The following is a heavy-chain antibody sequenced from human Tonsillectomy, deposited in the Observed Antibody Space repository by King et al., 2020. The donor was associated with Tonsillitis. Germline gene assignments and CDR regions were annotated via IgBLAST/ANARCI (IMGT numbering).Heavy chain of an antibody. J-gene: IGHJ4*02. CDR2: ISSDGSIR. Sequence: VQLVESGGGVVQPGRSLRLSCAASGFTFNSYDMHWVRQAPGKGLEWVAVISSDGSIRDYADSVKGRFTISRDYSKNTLYLQMNSLRAEDTAIFYCARDEYSYGWSALNWGQGTLVTVSS. CDR1: GFTFNSYD. D-gene: IGHD5-18*01. V-gene: IGHV3-30*03. CDR3: ARDEYSYGWSALN.